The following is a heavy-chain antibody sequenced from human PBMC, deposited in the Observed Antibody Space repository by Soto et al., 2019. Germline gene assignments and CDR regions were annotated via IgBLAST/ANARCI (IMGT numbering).Heavy chain of an antibody. Sequence: QVQLLQSGSEVREPGSSVRVSCRASGGTFNNHLIAWVRQAPGQGLEWMGGIIPMYGTPHFAQKFQGRVSITADEPTSTVYMELSSLGRDDTATFYCARSIQVDYLHGLDVWGQGTTVSVS. V-gene: IGHV1-69*01. CDR2: IIPMYGTP. CDR3: ARSIQVDYLHGLDV. D-gene: IGHD4-17*01. J-gene: IGHJ6*02. CDR1: GGTFNNHL.